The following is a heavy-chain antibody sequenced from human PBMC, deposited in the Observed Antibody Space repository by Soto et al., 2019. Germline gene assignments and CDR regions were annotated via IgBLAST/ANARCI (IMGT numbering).Heavy chain of an antibody. CDR1: GFTFSSYW. D-gene: IGHD2-2*02. V-gene: IGHV3-7*01. J-gene: IGHJ6*02. Sequence: EVQLVESGGGLVQPGGSLRLSCAASGFTFSSYWMSWVRQAPGKGLEWVANIKQDGSEKYYVDSVKGRFTISRDNAKNSLYLQMNSLRAEDTDVYYCASEVVPADIKGKGYYYYYGMDVWGQGTTVTVSS. CDR2: IKQDGSEK. CDR3: ASEVVPADIKGKGYYYYYGMDV.